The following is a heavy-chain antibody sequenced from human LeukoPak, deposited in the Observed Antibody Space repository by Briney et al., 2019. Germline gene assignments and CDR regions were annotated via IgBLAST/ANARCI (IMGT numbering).Heavy chain of an antibody. CDR1: GFSVSDNY. J-gene: IGHJ3*02. D-gene: IGHD2-15*01. CDR2: LYTGGET. CDR3: ASHQEWQLPSGFDI. Sequence: PGGSLRLSCAASGFSVSDNYMIWVRQAPGKGLEWVSLLYTGGETNYADSVKGRFTMSRDTSKNTVSLQMNSLRAEDTAVYHCASHQEWQLPSGFDIWGQGTMVTVSS. V-gene: IGHV3-53*01.